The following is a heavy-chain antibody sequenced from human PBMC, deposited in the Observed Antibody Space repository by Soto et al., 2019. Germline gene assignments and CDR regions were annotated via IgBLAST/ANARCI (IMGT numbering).Heavy chain of an antibody. D-gene: IGHD2-21*02. CDR2: ISGSGGST. V-gene: IGHV3-23*01. CDR3: AKPGMVTATGYYYYGMDV. Sequence: GGSLRLSCAASGFTFSSYAMGWVRQAPGKGLEWVSAISGSGGSTYYADSVKGRFTISRDNSKNTLYLQMNSLRAEDTAVYYCAKPGMVTATGYYYYGMDVWGQGTTVTVSS. CDR1: GFTFSSYA. J-gene: IGHJ6*02.